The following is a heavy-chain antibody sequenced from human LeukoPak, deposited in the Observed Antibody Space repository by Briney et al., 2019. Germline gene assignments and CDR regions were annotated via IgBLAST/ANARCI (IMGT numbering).Heavy chain of an antibody. J-gene: IGHJ5*02. CDR2: MNPNSGNT. D-gene: IGHD3-9*01. Sequence: ASVKVSCKASGYTFTSYDINWVRQATGQGLEWMGWMNPNSGNTDYAQKFQGRVTMTRNTSIRTAYMELSSLRSEDTAVYYCARGRRCYDILAGYYNWFDPWGQGTLVTVSS. CDR1: GYTFTSYD. V-gene: IGHV1-8*01. CDR3: ARGRRCYDILAGYYNWFDP.